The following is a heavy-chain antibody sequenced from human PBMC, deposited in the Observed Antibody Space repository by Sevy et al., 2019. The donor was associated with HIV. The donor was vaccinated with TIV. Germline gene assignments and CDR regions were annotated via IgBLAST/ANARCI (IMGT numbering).Heavy chain of an antibody. Sequence: SETLSLTCTVSGGSISSYYWSWIRQPPGKGLEWIGYIYYSGSTNYNPSLKSRVTISVDTSKNQFSLKLSSVTAADTAVYYCARGPWFGELAPDYWGPGTLVTVSS. D-gene: IGHD3-10*01. J-gene: IGHJ4*02. V-gene: IGHV4-59*01. CDR2: IYYSGST. CDR3: ARGPWFGELAPDY. CDR1: GGSISSYY.